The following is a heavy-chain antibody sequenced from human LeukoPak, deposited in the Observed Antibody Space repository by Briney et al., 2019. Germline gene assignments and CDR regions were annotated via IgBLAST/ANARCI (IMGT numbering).Heavy chain of an antibody. CDR2: IYYSGST. CDR3: ARESYYYDSSGTHYYYMDV. J-gene: IGHJ6*03. Sequence: SETLSLTCTVSGGSISSSSYYWGWIRQPPGKGLEWIGSIYYSGSTYYNPSLKSRVTISVDTSKNQFSLKLSSVTAADTAVYYCARESYYYDSSGTHYYYMDVWGKGTTVTVSS. D-gene: IGHD3-22*01. CDR1: GGSISSSSYY. V-gene: IGHV4-39*07.